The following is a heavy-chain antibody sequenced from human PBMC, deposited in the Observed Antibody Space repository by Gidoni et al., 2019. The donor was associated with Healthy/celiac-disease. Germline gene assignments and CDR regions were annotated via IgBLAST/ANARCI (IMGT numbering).Heavy chain of an antibody. J-gene: IGHJ4*02. D-gene: IGHD5-18*01. CDR1: GFTFGDYA. CDR2: IRSKAYGGTT. Sequence: EVQLVESGGGLVQPGRSLRLSCTASGFTFGDYAMSWFRQAPGKGLEWVGFIRSKAYGGTTEYAASVKGRFTISRDDSKSIAYLQMNSLKTEDTAVYYCTRSVDTAIPPGGDYWGQGTLVTVSS. V-gene: IGHV3-49*03. CDR3: TRSVDTAIPPGGDY.